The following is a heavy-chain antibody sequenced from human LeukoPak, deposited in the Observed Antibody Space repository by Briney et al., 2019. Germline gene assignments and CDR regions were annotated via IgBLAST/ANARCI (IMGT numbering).Heavy chain of an antibody. V-gene: IGHV4-59*08. CDR1: GGSISSYY. J-gene: IGHJ4*02. CDR3: ARLPSRDGYNSDYFDY. Sequence: SETLSLTCTVSGGSISSYYWSWIRQPPGKGLGWIGYIYYSGSTNYNPSLKSRVTISVDTSKNQFSLKLSSVTAADTAVYYCARLPSRDGYNSDYFDYWGQGTLVTVSS. CDR2: IYYSGST. D-gene: IGHD5-24*01.